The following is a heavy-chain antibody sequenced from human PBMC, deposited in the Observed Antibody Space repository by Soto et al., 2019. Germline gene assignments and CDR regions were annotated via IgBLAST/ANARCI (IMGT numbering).Heavy chain of an antibody. Sequence: ASVKVSCKASGYTFTSYAMNWVRQAPGQGLEWMGWINTNTGNPTYAQGFTGRFVFSLDTSVSTAYLQICSLKAEDTAVYYCARDDDIVLMVYAIPGLYGMAVWGQGTTVTVSS. V-gene: IGHV7-4-1*01. D-gene: IGHD2-8*01. CDR3: ARDDDIVLMVYAIPGLYGMAV. J-gene: IGHJ6*02. CDR1: GYTFTSYA. CDR2: INTNTGNP.